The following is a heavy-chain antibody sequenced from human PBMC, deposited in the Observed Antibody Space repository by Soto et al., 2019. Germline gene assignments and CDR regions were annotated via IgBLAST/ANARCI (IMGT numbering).Heavy chain of an antibody. Sequence: GGSLRLSCAASGFIFSSYAMSWVRQAPGKGLEWVSIISGGGDDTYYADSVKGRFTLPRDNSKKTLYLQMNSLRAEDTAIYYCAKEGGSYYSCYYYGMYVWGQGTTVTVSS. J-gene: IGHJ6*02. CDR2: ISGGGDDT. CDR3: AKEGGSYYSCYYYGMYV. D-gene: IGHD1-26*01. CDR1: GFIFSSYA. V-gene: IGHV3-23*01.